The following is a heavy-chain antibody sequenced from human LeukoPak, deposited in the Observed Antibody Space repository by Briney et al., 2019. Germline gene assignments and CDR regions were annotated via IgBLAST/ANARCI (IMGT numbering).Heavy chain of an antibody. CDR3: AKDTSIAARPAPLDY. CDR1: GFTFSSYA. D-gene: IGHD6-6*01. V-gene: IGHV3-23*01. J-gene: IGHJ4*02. CDR2: ISGSGGST. Sequence: PGGSLRLSCAASGFTFSSYAMSWVRQAPGKGLEWVSAISGSGGSTYHADSVKGRFTISRDNSKNTLYLQMNSLRAEDTAVYYCAKDTSIAARPAPLDYWGQGTLVTVSS.